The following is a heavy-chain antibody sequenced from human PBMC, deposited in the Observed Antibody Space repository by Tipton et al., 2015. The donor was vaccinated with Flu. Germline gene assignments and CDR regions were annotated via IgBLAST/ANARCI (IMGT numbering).Heavy chain of an antibody. CDR1: GYTLTGYY. V-gene: IGHV1-2*02. D-gene: IGHD2/OR15-2a*01. J-gene: IGHJ5*02. CDR3: ARADHYYNIVFDL. CDR2: INPNSGIT. Sequence: QLVQSGAEVKKPGASMKVSCKASGYTLTGYYLHWVRQAPGQGLEWMGWINPNSGITDSARKFQGRVTMTRDTSLNTAYMELRSLKSDDTAVYFCARADHYYNIVFDLWGQGALVTVSS.